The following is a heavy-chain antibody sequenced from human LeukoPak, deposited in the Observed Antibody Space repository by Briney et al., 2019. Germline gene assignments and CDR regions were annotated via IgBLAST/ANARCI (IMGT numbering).Heavy chain of an antibody. D-gene: IGHD3-10*01. J-gene: IGHJ4*02. CDR1: GFTFSNYW. CDR3: VRAQPFGGC. V-gene: IGHV3-7*01. CDR2: IKQDGSEK. Sequence: RSRGSLRLSCAASGFTFSNYWVSWVRQAPGKGLEWVANIKQDGSEKYYVDSVKGRFTISRDNAKNSLYLQMSSLRAEDTAVYYCVRAQPFGGCWGQGTLVTVSS.